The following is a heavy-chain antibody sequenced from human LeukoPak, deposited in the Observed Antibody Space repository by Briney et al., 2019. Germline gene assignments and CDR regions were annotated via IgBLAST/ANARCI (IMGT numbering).Heavy chain of an antibody. CDR3: AKDVRFDSSGFDC. Sequence: GGFLRLSCAASGFTFSRYAMSWVRQAPGKGLEWVSAISGSGGSTYYADSVKGRFTNSRDNSKNTLYLQMNSLRAEDTAVYYCAKDVRFDSSGFDCWGQGTLVTVSS. D-gene: IGHD6-19*01. J-gene: IGHJ4*02. CDR1: GFTFSRYA. CDR2: ISGSGGST. V-gene: IGHV3-23*01.